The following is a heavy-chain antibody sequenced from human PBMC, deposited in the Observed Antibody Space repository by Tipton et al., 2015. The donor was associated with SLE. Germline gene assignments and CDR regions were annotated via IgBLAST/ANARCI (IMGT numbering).Heavy chain of an antibody. CDR3: AREAYDFWSGYYPNWFDP. Sequence: QVQLVQSGAEVKKPGASVKVSCKASGYTFTSYGISWVRQAPGQGLEWMGWISAYNGNTNYAQKLQGRVTMTTDTSTSTAYMELRSLRSDDTAVYYCAREAYDFWSGYYPNWFDPWGQGTLVTVSS. J-gene: IGHJ5*02. CDR1: GYTFTSYG. D-gene: IGHD3-3*01. V-gene: IGHV1-18*01. CDR2: ISAYNGNT.